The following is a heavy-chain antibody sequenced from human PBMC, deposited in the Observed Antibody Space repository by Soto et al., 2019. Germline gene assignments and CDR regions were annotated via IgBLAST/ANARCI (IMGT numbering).Heavy chain of an antibody. Sequence: SETLSLTCTVSGGSLSRSGYYRGWIRQSPGKGLEWIGSIYSIGGAFYHPSLKRRVSISVDTSTNRIFLDLSSVSAADTATYYCARGGPSGYYYYFDFWGQGTLVTVSS. D-gene: IGHD3-22*01. CDR1: GGSLSRSGYY. CDR2: IYSIGGA. V-gene: IGHV4-39*01. J-gene: IGHJ4*02. CDR3: ARGGPSGYYYYFDF.